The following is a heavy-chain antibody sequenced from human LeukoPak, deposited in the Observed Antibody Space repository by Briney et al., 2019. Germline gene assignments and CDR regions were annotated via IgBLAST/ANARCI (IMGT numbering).Heavy chain of an antibody. Sequence: GGSLRLSCAASGFTFSSYAMSWVRQAPGKGLEWVSAISGSGGSTYYADSVKGRFTISRDNSKNTLYLQMNSLRAEDTAVYYCAIPPDYYESTRFDTWGQGTLVTVSS. V-gene: IGHV3-23*01. CDR3: AIPPDYYESTRFDT. J-gene: IGHJ5*02. CDR1: GFTFSSYA. D-gene: IGHD3-22*01. CDR2: ISGSGGST.